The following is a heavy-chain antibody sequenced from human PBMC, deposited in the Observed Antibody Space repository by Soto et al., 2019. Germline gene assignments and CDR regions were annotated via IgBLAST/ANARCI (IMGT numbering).Heavy chain of an antibody. CDR2: ISDDGSTA. CDR3: ARGPRVSSTGTGAH. D-gene: IGHD1-1*01. Sequence: GGSLRLSCAVSGFTFSAYWMHWVRQVPWKGLTWVSRISDDGSTATYADSVKGRFVISRDNAKNSLYLEMNTLRVDDSGLYYCARGPRVSSTGTGAHWGRGTLVTVSS. J-gene: IGHJ4*02. V-gene: IGHV3-74*01. CDR1: GFTFSAYW.